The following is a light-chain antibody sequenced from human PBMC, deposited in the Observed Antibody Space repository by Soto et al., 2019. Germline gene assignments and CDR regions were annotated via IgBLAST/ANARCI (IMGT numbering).Light chain of an antibody. J-gene: IGKJ4*01. CDR2: SAS. CDR3: QQYGGSPRVT. Sequence: EIVLTQSPGTLSLSPGERVTLSCRASQSVSSSYLAWYQQKPGQAPRLLIYSASSRATGIPDRFSGSGSGTDFTLTINRLEPDDFAVYYCQQYGGSPRVTFGGGTKVEIK. V-gene: IGKV3-20*01. CDR1: QSVSSSY.